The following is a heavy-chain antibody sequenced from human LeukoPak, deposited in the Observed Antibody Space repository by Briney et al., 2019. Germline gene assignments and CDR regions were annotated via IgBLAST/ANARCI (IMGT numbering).Heavy chain of an antibody. D-gene: IGHD2/OR15-2a*01. J-gene: IGHJ4*02. CDR3: AREGPRGNSQFDY. V-gene: IGHV3-33*01. Sequence: GRSLRLSFAASGFTFSSYGMHWARQATGKGLEWVALIWYDGSNKYYTDSVKGRLTISRDNSKNTLYLQMNSLRAEDTAVYYCAREGPRGNSQFDYWGQGTLVTVSS. CDR2: IWYDGSNK. CDR1: GFTFSSYG.